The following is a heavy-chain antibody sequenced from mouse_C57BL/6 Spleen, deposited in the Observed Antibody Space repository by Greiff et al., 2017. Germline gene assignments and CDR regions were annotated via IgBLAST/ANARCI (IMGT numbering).Heavy chain of an antibody. CDR2: FYPGSGSI. J-gene: IGHJ2*01. V-gene: IGHV1-62-2*01. CDR1: GYTFTEYT. D-gene: IGHD4-1*01. Sequence: VQLQQSGAELVKPGASVKLSCKASGYTFTEYTIHWVKQRSGQGLEWIGWFYPGSGSIKYNEKFKDKATFTADKSSSTVYMELSRLTSEDSAVYLCARHEEGGFRGLGFDYWGQGTTLTVSS. CDR3: ARHEEGGFRGLGFDY.